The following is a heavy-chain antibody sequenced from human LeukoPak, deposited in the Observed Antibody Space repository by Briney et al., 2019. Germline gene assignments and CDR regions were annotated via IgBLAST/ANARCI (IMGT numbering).Heavy chain of an antibody. V-gene: IGHV4-61*05. CDR2: IYYSGST. CDR1: GGSISSSSYY. J-gene: IGHJ5*02. CDR3: ARVGYCSGGSCYWLDP. Sequence: SETLSLTCTVSGGSISSSSYYWGWIRQPPGKGLEWIGYIYYSGSTNYNPSLKSRVTISVDTSKNQFSLRLNSVTAADTAVYYCARVGYCSGGSCYWLDPWGQGTLVTVSS. D-gene: IGHD2-15*01.